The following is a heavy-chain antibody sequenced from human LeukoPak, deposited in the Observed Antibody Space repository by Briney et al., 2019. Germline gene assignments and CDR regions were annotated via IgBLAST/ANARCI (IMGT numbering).Heavy chain of an antibody. CDR3: AKGRSNYYDSSGYRV. CDR1: GFTFSSYA. CDR2: ISGSGGST. J-gene: IGHJ4*02. D-gene: IGHD3-22*01. V-gene: IGHV3-23*01. Sequence: SGGSLRLSCAASGFTFSSYAMSWVRQAPGKGLEWVSAISGSGGSTYYADSVKGRFTISRDNSKNTLYLQMNSLRAEDTAVYYCAKGRSNYYDSSGYRVWGQGTLVTVSS.